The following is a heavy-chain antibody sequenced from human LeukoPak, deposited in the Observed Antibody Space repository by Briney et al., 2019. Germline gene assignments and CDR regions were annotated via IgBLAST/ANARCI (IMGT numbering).Heavy chain of an antibody. CDR2: IYYSGST. CDR1: GGSISSGDYY. J-gene: IGHJ4*02. CDR3: ARVRGTQGVWRSYRFPFDY. Sequence: SQTLSLTCTVSGGSISSGDYYWSWIRQPPGKGLEWIGYIYYSGSTYYNPSLKSRVTISVDTSKNQLSLKLSSVTAADTAVYYSARVRGTQGVWRSYRFPFDYWGQGTLVTVSS. V-gene: IGHV4-30-4*01. D-gene: IGHD3-16*02.